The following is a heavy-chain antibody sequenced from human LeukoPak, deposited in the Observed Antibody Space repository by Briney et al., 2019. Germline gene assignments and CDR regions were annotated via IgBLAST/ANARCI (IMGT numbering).Heavy chain of an antibody. CDR3: ARWVPAPGFDP. Sequence: ASVKVSCKASGYTFTSYDINWVRQAPGQGLEWMGWMNPNIGSTGYAQKFQGRVTMTRDTSISTAYMGLSSLRSDDTAGYYCARWVPAPGFDPWGQGTLVTVSS. J-gene: IGHJ5*02. V-gene: IGHV1-8*01. CDR2: MNPNIGST. CDR1: GYTFTSYD.